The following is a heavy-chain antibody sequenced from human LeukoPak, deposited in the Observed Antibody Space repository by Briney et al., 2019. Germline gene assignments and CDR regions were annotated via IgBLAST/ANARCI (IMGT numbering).Heavy chain of an antibody. Sequence: SETLSLTCGVSGGSISSNNWWSWVRPPPGQGLEWIGEIYHSGSANYNPSLKSRVTISVDKSKNQLSLKLISVTAADTAVYYCARDVGTALVTGDYWGQGTLVTVSS. CDR1: GGSISSNNW. J-gene: IGHJ4*02. CDR3: ARDVGTALVTGDY. V-gene: IGHV4-4*02. D-gene: IGHD5-18*01. CDR2: IYHSGSA.